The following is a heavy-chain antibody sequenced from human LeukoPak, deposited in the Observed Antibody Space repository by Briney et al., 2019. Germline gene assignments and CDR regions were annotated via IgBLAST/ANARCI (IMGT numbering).Heavy chain of an antibody. CDR3: ARGVRGYSYEY. Sequence: PSVTLSLTCTVSGGSTSSFYWSWIRQPPGKGLEWIGYIYYSGSTNYNPSLKSRVTISVDTSKNQFSLKLSSVTAADTAVYYCARGVRGYSYEYWGQGTLVTVSS. J-gene: IGHJ4*02. D-gene: IGHD5-18*01. CDR2: IYYSGST. CDR1: GGSTSSFY. V-gene: IGHV4-59*01.